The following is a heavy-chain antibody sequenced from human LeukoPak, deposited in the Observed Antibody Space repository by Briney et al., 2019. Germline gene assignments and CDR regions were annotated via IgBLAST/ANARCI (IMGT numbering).Heavy chain of an antibody. CDR3: ARVHYDSSGYYFDYYYYYMDV. Sequence: NPSETLSLTCTVSGGSISSYYLSWIRQPPGKGLEWIGYIYYSGSTNYNPSLKSRVTISVDTSKNQFSLKLSSVTAADTAVYYCARVHYDSSGYYFDYYYYYMDVWGKGTTVTVSS. CDR1: GGSISSYY. CDR2: IYYSGST. V-gene: IGHV4-59*01. D-gene: IGHD3-22*01. J-gene: IGHJ6*03.